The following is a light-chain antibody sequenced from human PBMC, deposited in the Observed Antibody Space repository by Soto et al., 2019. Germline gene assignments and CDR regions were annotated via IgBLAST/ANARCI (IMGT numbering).Light chain of an antibody. V-gene: IGKV1-9*01. J-gene: IGKJ2*01. CDR2: DSS. CDR1: YDISSS. Sequence: DIQLTQSPSFLSASVEDRVTISCRASYDISSSLAWYQQEPGKPAKLLIYDSSTLQTVVPSRFTGSGSGRKFTLTISGLQFGDFATYFCQQLSHYPYTFGQGTKLEI. CDR3: QQLSHYPYT.